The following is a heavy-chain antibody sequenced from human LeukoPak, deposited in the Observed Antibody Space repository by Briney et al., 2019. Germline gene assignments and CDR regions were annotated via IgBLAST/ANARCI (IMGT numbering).Heavy chain of an antibody. CDR3: ARVRDWYGVYWFDP. Sequence: GGSLRLSCAASGFTFSSYAMHWVRQAPGKGLEWVAVISYDGSNKYYADSVKGRFTTSRDNSKNTLYLQMNSLRAEDTAVYYCARVRDWYGVYWFDPWGQGTLVTVSS. CDR1: GFTFSSYA. CDR2: ISYDGSNK. V-gene: IGHV3-30-3*01. D-gene: IGHD3/OR15-3a*01. J-gene: IGHJ5*02.